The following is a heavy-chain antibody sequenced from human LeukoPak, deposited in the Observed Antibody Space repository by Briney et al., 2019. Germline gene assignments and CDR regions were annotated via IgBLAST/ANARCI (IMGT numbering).Heavy chain of an antibody. CDR3: ARGGGYDRLDY. Sequence: ASVKVSCKASGYTFTGYYMHWVRQAPGQGLEWMGWINPNSGGTNYAQRLQGRVTMTTDTSTSTAYMELRSLRSNDTAVYYCARGGGYDRLDYWGQGTLVTVSS. CDR2: INPNSGGT. D-gene: IGHD5-12*01. V-gene: IGHV1-2*02. J-gene: IGHJ4*02. CDR1: GYTFTGYY.